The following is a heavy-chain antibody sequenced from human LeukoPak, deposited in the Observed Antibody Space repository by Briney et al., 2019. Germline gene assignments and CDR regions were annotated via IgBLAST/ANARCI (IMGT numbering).Heavy chain of an antibody. D-gene: IGHD3-22*01. CDR1: GFTFSSYS. Sequence: GGSLRLSCAASGFTFSSYSMNWVRQAPGKGLEWVSSISSSSYIYYAGSVKGRFTISRDNAKNSLYLQMNSLRAEDTAVYYCARDDSSRVFDYWGQGTLVTVSS. CDR3: ARDDSSRVFDY. J-gene: IGHJ4*02. CDR2: ISSSSYI. V-gene: IGHV3-21*01.